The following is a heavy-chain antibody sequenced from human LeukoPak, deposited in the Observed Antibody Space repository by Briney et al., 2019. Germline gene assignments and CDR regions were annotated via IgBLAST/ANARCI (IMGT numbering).Heavy chain of an antibody. D-gene: IGHD3-22*01. J-gene: IGHJ4*02. Sequence: PSETLSLTCTVSGGSISSSSYYWSWIRQPPGKGLEWIGYIYYSGSTNYNPSLKSRVTISVDTSKNQFSLKLSSVTAADTAVYYCAGYKWDSSGYSFDYWGQGTLVTVSS. CDR3: AGYKWDSSGYSFDY. V-gene: IGHV4-61*05. CDR2: IYYSGST. CDR1: GGSISSSSYY.